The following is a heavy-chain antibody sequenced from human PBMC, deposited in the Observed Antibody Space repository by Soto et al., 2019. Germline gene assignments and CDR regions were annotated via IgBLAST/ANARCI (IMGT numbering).Heavy chain of an antibody. Sequence: QMQLVESGGGVVQPGTSLRLSCAASGFTFSNYAMHWVRQAPGKGLEWVTIIWYDGSDKNYGDSVKGRFTISRDNSKNTLYLPMNSLRVEDTAVYYCARDSGGDYHNYYMDVWGKGTTVTVSS. J-gene: IGHJ6*03. V-gene: IGHV3-33*01. CDR1: GFTFSNYA. CDR2: IWYDGSDK. D-gene: IGHD4-17*01. CDR3: ARDSGGDYHNYYMDV.